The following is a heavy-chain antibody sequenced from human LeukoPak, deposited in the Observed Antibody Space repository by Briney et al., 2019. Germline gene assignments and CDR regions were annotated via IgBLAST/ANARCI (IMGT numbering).Heavy chain of an antibody. D-gene: IGHD3-16*01. CDR1: GFTFDDYA. J-gene: IGHJ4*02. Sequence: GGSLRLSCAASGFTFDDYAMHWVRQAPGKGLEWVSGISWNSGSIGYADSVKGRFTISRDNAKNSLYLQMNSLRAEDTALYYCAKEDRRGRHFDYWGQGTLVTVSS. CDR3: AKEDRRGRHFDY. CDR2: ISWNSGSI. V-gene: IGHV3-9*01.